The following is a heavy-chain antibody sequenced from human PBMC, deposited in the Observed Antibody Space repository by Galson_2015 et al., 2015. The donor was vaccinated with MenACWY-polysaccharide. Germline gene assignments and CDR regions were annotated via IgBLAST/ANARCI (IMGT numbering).Heavy chain of an antibody. V-gene: IGHV4-61*01. D-gene: IGHD1-26*01. CDR2: MSYSGRG. J-gene: IGHJ5*02. CDR1: GGSVSSGTYY. Sequence: SETLSLTCIVSGGSVSSGTYYWGWLRQPPGKGLEWIGYMSYSGRGNYNPSLRSRVTVSLDTSKNQFFLRLASATAADTAMYYCAREPTFGGSFGWFDPRGQGTLVTVSS. CDR3: AREPTFGGSFGWFDP.